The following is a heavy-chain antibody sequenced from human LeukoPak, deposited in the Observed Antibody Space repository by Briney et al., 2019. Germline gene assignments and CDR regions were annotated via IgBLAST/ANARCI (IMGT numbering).Heavy chain of an antibody. J-gene: IGHJ3*02. D-gene: IGHD6-13*01. Sequence: PGGSLRLSCAASGFTFSSYSMNWVRQAPGKGLEWVSSISSSSSYIYYADSVKGRFTISRDNAKNSLYLQMNSLRAEDTAVYYCASEAEAGGALDIWGQGTMATVSS. CDR2: ISSSSSYI. CDR1: GFTFSSYS. CDR3: ASEAEAGGALDI. V-gene: IGHV3-21*01.